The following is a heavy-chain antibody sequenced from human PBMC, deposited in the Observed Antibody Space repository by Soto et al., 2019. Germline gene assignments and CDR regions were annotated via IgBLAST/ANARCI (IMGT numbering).Heavy chain of an antibody. V-gene: IGHV3-48*02. Sequence: PGGSLRLSCAASGFSLSDYSMNWVRQAPGKGLEWLSYSSSSNTIYYADSVKGRFTISRDNGRNSLYLQMNSLRDEDTAVYYCARTYYSETSGYWSWFDPWGQGTLVTVSS. D-gene: IGHD3-22*01. CDR3: ARTYYSETSGYWSWFDP. J-gene: IGHJ5*02. CDR2: SSSSNTI. CDR1: GFSLSDYS.